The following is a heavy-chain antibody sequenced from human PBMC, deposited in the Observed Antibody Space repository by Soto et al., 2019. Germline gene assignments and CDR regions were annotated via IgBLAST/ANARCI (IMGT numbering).Heavy chain of an antibody. V-gene: IGHV3-7*01. Sequence: GRAQRLSSAASGFTFSPYYMSWIRQAPGKGLEWLAMTTQDGNDKHYVDSVKGRFTISRDNAKNSLYLQMNSLRAEDTAVYYCARERGLHDYGDSGGQGTLVTVSS. CDR2: TTQDGNDK. CDR1: GFTFSPYY. J-gene: IGHJ4*02. D-gene: IGHD4-17*01. CDR3: ARERGLHDYGDS.